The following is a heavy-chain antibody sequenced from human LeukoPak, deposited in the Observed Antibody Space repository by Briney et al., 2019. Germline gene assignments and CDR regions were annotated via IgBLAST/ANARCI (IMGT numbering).Heavy chain of an antibody. D-gene: IGHD2-21*01. CDR1: GFTFSSYA. V-gene: IGHV3-23*01. CDR2: ISGSGGST. Sequence: QPGGSLRLSCAASGFTFSSYAMSWVRQAPGKGLEWVSAISGSGGSTYYADSVKGRFTISRGNSKNTLYLQMDSLRGEDTAVYYCAKDPYRVIVATGNYLDPWGQGTLVTVSS. J-gene: IGHJ5*02. CDR3: AKDPYRVIVATGNYLDP.